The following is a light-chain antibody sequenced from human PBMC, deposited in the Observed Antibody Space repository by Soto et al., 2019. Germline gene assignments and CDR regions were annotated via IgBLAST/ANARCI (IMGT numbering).Light chain of an antibody. CDR2: GAS. CDR1: QSVSSN. Sequence: EIVMTQSPATLSVSPGERATLSCRASQSVSSNLAWYQQKPGQAPRLLIYGASTRATGIPARFSGSGSGTEFTLTISSLQSEDFAVYYCQQYNNWPQGKFGKATKGDIX. CDR3: QQYNNWPQGK. V-gene: IGKV3-15*01. J-gene: IGKJ1*01.